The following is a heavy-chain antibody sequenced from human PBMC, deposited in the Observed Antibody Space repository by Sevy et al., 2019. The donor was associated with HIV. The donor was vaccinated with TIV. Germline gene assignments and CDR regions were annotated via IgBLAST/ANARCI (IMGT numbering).Heavy chain of an antibody. CDR2: ITYSGVNT. CDR1: GFTFSTYA. Sequence: GGSLRLSCAASGFTFSTYAMTWVRQAPGKGLEWVSVITYSGVNTYYADSVKGRFTISRDNSKNKLYLQMNSLRAEDTAVYYCAKDRVSGTYYTGDFDYWGQGTLVTVPS. J-gene: IGHJ4*02. CDR3: AKDRVSGTYYTGDFDY. V-gene: IGHV3-23*01. D-gene: IGHD3-10*01.